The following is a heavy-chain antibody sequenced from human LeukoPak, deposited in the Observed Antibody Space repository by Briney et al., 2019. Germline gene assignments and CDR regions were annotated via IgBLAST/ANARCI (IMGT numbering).Heavy chain of an antibody. D-gene: IGHD1-26*01. J-gene: IGHJ4*02. Sequence: GGSLRLSCAASGFTVSSNYMSWVRQAPGKGLEWVSVIYSGGSTYYADSVKGRFTISRDNSKNTLYLQMNSLRAEDTAVYYCAKDGLRVGAISFDYWGQGTLVTVSS. CDR1: GFTVSSNY. CDR3: AKDGLRVGAISFDY. CDR2: IYSGGST. V-gene: IGHV3-53*01.